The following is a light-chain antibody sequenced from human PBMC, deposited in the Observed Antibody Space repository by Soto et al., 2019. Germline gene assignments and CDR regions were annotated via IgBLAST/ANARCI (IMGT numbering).Light chain of an antibody. CDR1: SSNIGSNA. J-gene: IGLJ3*02. Sequence: QSVLTQPPSASGTPGQRVTISCSGSSSNIGSNAVNWYQQLAGTAPKLLIYSNNQRPSGVPDRFSGSKSGTSASLAISGLQSEDEADYYCAAWDDSLIWVFGGGTQLTVL. CDR2: SNN. V-gene: IGLV1-44*01. CDR3: AAWDDSLIWV.